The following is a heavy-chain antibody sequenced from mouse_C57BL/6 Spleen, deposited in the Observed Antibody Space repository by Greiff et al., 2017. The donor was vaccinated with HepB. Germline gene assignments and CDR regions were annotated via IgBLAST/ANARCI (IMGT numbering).Heavy chain of an antibody. D-gene: IGHD1-1*01. CDR3: ARYYYGSSYFDY. Sequence: VQLQQSGPELVKPGASVKISCKASGYAFISSWMNWVKQRPGKGLEWIGRIYPGDGDTNYNGKFKGKATLTADKSSSTAYMQLSSLTSEDSAVYFCARYYYGSSYFDYWGQGTTLTVSS. V-gene: IGHV1-82*01. CDR2: IYPGDGDT. J-gene: IGHJ2*01. CDR1: GYAFISSW.